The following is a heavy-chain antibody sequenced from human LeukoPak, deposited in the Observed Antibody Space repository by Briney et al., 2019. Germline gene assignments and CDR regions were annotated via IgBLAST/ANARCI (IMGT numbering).Heavy chain of an antibody. CDR3: AKVAPDRSSWYTEYFQH. D-gene: IGHD6-13*01. J-gene: IGHJ1*01. CDR2: ISGSGGST. Sequence: GGSLRLSCAASGFTFSSYAMSWVRQAPGKGLEWVSAISGSGGSTFYADSVKGRFTISRDNSKNTLYLQMNSLRAEDTAVYYCAKVAPDRSSWYTEYFQHWGQGTLVTVSS. CDR1: GFTFSSYA. V-gene: IGHV3-23*01.